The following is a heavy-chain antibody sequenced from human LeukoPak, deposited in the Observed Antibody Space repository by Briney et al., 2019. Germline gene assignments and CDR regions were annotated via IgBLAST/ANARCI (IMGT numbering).Heavy chain of an antibody. CDR3: ARGEVSRIAAAGTGWYFDL. CDR2: INTNTGNP. CDR1: GYTFTSYA. V-gene: IGHV7-4-1*02. D-gene: IGHD6-13*01. J-gene: IGHJ2*01. Sequence: ASVKVSCKASGYTFTSYAMNWVRQAPGQGLEWMGWINTNTGNPTYAQGFTGRFVFSLDTSVSTAYLQISSLKAEDTAVYYCARGEVSRIAAAGTGWYFDLWGRGTLVTVSS.